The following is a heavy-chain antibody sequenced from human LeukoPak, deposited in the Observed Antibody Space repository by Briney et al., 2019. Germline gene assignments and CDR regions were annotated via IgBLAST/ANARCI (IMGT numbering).Heavy chain of an antibody. V-gene: IGHV3-21*01. CDR1: GFTFSSYS. D-gene: IGHD6-13*01. CDR3: ARGPYSSSWYDWFDP. CDR2: ISSSSSDI. Sequence: GGSLRLSCAASGFTFSSYSMKWLRQAPGKALEWASSISSSSSDIYYADSVKGRFTISRDNAKNSLYLQMNSLRAEDTAVYYCARGPYSSSWYDWFDPWGQGTLVTVSS. J-gene: IGHJ5*02.